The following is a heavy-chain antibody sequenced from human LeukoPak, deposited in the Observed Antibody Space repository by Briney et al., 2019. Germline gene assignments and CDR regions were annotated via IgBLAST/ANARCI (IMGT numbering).Heavy chain of an antibody. J-gene: IGHJ4*02. CDR3: ARDMVVVVTAGTFDY. CDR2: INPSGGST. CDR1: GYTFTSYY. V-gene: IGHV1-46*01. D-gene: IGHD2-21*02. Sequence: ASVKVSCKASGYTFTSYYMHWVRQAPGQGLEWMGIINPSGGSTSYAQKFQGRVTMTRDTSTRTVYMELSSLRSEDTAVYYCARDMVVVVTAGTFDYWGQGTLVTVSS.